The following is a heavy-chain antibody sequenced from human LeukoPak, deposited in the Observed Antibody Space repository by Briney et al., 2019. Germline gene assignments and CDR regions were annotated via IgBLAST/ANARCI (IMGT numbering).Heavy chain of an antibody. J-gene: IGHJ4*02. V-gene: IGHV4-59*01. CDR1: GGSISSYY. CDR3: ARVDYYDSSGYLIDY. D-gene: IGHD3-22*01. Sequence: TSETLSLTCTVSGGSISSYYWSWIRQPPGKGLEWIGYIYYSGSTNYNPSLKSRVTVSVDTSKNQFSLKLSSVTAADTAVYYRARVDYYDSSGYLIDYWGQGTLVTVSS. CDR2: IYYSGST.